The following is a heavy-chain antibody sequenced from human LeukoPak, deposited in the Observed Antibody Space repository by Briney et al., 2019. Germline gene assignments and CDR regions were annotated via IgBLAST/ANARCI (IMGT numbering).Heavy chain of an antibody. D-gene: IGHD3-10*01. CDR2: INHSGST. Sequence: SETLSLTCAVYGGSFSGYYWSWIRQPPGKGLEWIGEINHSGSTNYNPSLKSRVTISVDTSKNQFSLKLSSVTAADTAVYYCALLWFGEASFDYWGQGTLVTVSS. CDR1: GGSFSGYY. V-gene: IGHV4-34*01. CDR3: ALLWFGEASFDY. J-gene: IGHJ4*02.